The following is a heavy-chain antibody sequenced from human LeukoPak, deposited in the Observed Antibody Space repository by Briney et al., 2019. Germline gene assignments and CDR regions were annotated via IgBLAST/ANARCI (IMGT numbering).Heavy chain of an antibody. D-gene: IGHD2-2*02. CDR3: ARGDIVVVPAAINYYYYGMDV. CDR1: GGTFINYA. Sequence: SVTVSFKASGGTFINYAISWVRQAPGQGLEWMGRIIPILGIANYAQKFQGRVTITADKSTSTAYMELSSLRSEDTAVYYCARGDIVVVPAAINYYYYGMDVWGQGTTVTVSS. V-gene: IGHV1-69*04. CDR2: IIPILGIA. J-gene: IGHJ6*02.